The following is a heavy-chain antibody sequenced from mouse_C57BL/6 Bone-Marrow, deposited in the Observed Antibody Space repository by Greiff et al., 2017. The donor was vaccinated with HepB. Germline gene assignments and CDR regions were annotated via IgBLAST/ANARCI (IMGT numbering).Heavy chain of an antibody. CDR2: IDPENGDT. V-gene: IGHV14-4*01. Sequence: LEWIGWIDPENGDTEYASKFQGKATITADTSSNTAYLQLSSLTSEDTAVYYCTLPGYFDVWGTGTTVTVSS. CDR3: TLPGYFDV. J-gene: IGHJ1*03.